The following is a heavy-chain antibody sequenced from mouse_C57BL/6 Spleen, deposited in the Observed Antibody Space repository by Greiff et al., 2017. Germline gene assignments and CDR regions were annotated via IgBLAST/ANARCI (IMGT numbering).Heavy chain of an antibody. Sequence: EVQLQQSGPELVKPGASVKISCKASGYTFTDYYMNWVKQSHGKSLEWIGDINPNNGGTSYNQKFKGKATLTVGKSSSTAYMELRSLTSEDSAVYYCARNAGSRKYYFDYWGQGTTLTVSS. CDR3: ARNAGSRKYYFDY. CDR2: INPNNGGT. J-gene: IGHJ2*01. D-gene: IGHD1-1*01. V-gene: IGHV1-26*01. CDR1: GYTFTDYY.